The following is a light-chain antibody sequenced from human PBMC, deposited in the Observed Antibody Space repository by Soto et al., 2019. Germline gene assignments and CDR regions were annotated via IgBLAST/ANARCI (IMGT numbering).Light chain of an antibody. CDR2: DAS. V-gene: IGKV1-5*01. J-gene: IGKJ1*01. CDR3: QQYNSYSPWT. CDR1: QSVNKW. Sequence: DIQMTQPPSTLSASVGDRFTITCRASQSVNKWLAWFQQKPGKVPKLXXFDASTLQTGVPSRFGGVVSGTDFTLTISGLQPEDFANYDGQQYNSYSPWTFGPGTKVEIK.